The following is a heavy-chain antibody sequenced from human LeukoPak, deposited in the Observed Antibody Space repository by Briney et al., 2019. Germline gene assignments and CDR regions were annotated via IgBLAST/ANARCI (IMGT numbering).Heavy chain of an antibody. CDR1: GFTFTNYG. Sequence: GGSLRLSCAASGFTFTNYGMNWVRQAPDKGLEWATFIQTDGSDKYYADSVKGRFTISRDNAKNSLYLQMNSLRAEDTAVYYCARKPGTDDYWGQGTLVTVSS. D-gene: IGHD1-7*01. J-gene: IGHJ4*02. CDR2: IQTDGSDK. CDR3: ARKPGTDDY. V-gene: IGHV3-30*02.